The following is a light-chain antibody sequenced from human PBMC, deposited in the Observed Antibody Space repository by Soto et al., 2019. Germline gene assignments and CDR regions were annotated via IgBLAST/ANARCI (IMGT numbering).Light chain of an antibody. Sequence: ERVMTQSPATLSVSPGERATLSCRASQSISSNLAWYQQKPGQAPRLLIYGASTRATGIPARFSGSGSGTEFTLTISRLPSEDFAVYYCQQYNNWPFTFGPGTKVDIK. V-gene: IGKV3-15*01. J-gene: IGKJ3*01. CDR1: QSISSN. CDR2: GAS. CDR3: QQYNNWPFT.